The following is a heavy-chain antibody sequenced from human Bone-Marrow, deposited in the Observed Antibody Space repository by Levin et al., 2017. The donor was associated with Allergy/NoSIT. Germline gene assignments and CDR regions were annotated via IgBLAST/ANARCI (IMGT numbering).Heavy chain of an antibody. CDR2: ISSSSSTI. CDR1: GFTFSSYS. Sequence: GGSLRLSCAASGFTFSSYSMNWVRQAPGKGLEWVSYISSSSSTIYYADSVKGRFTISRDNAKNSLYLQMNSLRAEDTAVYYCARDWIGYCSGGSCYHDAFDIWGQGTMVTVSS. D-gene: IGHD2-15*01. CDR3: ARDWIGYCSGGSCYHDAFDI. V-gene: IGHV3-48*04. J-gene: IGHJ3*02.